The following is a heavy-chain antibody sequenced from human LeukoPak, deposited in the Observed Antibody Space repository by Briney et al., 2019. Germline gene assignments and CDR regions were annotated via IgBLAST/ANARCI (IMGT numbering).Heavy chain of an antibody. V-gene: IGHV4-31*03. CDR1: GGSISSGGDY. D-gene: IGHD3-3*01. CDR3: ARVDSTYFSYGMDV. Sequence: SETLSLTCTVSGGSISSGGDYWSWIRQHPGKGLEWIGYIYYSGSTYYNPSLKSRITISLGTSKNQFSLKLSSVTAADTAVYYCARVDSTYFSYGMDVWGQGTTATVSS. CDR2: IYYSGST. J-gene: IGHJ6*02.